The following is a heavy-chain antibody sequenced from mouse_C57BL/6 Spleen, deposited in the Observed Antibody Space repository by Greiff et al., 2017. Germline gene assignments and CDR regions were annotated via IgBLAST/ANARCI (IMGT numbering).Heavy chain of an antibody. J-gene: IGHJ4*01. CDR3: AKRDYAMDY. V-gene: IGHV2-5*01. CDR1: GFSLTSYG. Sequence: VQLQESGPGLVQPSQRLSITCTVSGFSLTSYGVHWVRQSPGKGLEWLGVIWRGGSTDYNAAFMSRLSITKDNSKNQVCCKMNSLQTDDTAIYYCAKRDYAMDYWGQGTSVTVSS. CDR2: IWRGGST.